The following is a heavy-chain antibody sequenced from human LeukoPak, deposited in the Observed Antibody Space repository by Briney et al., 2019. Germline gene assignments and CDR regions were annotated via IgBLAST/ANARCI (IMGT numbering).Heavy chain of an antibody. J-gene: IGHJ2*01. CDR1: GFIFSSYA. D-gene: IGHD3-22*01. CDR3: ARGPYDSSGYYVYWYFDL. V-gene: IGHV3-30*04. CDR2: ISYDGSNK. Sequence: GGSLRLSCAASGFIFSSYAMHWVRQAPGKGLEWVAVISYDGSNKYYADSVKGRFTISRGNSKNTLYLQMNSLRAEDTAVYYCARGPYDSSGYYVYWYFDLWGRGTLVTVSS.